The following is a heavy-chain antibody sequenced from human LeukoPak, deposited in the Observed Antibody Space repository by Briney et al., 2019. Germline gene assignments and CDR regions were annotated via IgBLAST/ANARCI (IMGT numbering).Heavy chain of an antibody. Sequence: PGGSLRLSCAASGFTFSSYSMNWVRQAPGKGLEWVSSISSSSSYIYYADSVKGRFTISRDNAKNSLYLQMNSLRAEDTAVYYCARGRPYSSSWPYYYYYYMDVWGKGTTVTVSS. J-gene: IGHJ6*03. D-gene: IGHD6-13*01. CDR3: ARGRPYSSSWPYYYYYYMDV. V-gene: IGHV3-21*01. CDR2: ISSSSSYI. CDR1: GFTFSSYS.